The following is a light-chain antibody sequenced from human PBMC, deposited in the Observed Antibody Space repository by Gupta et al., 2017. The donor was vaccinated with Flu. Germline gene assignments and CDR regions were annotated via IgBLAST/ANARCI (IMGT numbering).Light chain of an antibody. J-gene: IGKJ1*01. CDR2: AAS. V-gene: IGKV1-39*01. Sequence: EIQMTQSPSSLSASLGDRVTITCRASQSINTYLNWYQQEPGKAPKLLIYAASSLQSGVPSRFSGSGSGTDFTLTISSLQPEDFASYYCQQSSNTPWTFGQGTKVEI. CDR3: QQSSNTPWT. CDR1: QSINTY.